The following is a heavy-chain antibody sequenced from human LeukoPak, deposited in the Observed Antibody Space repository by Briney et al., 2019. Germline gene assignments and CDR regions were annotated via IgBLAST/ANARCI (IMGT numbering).Heavy chain of an antibody. V-gene: IGHV6-1*01. CDR1: GDSVSSNSAA. CDR2: TYYRSKWYN. D-gene: IGHD6-13*01. CDR3: ARETPSLYSSSWYRFYYYGMDV. J-gene: IGHJ6*02. Sequence: SQTLSLTCAISGDSVSSNSAAWNWIRQSPSRGLEWLGRTYYRSKWYNDYAVSVKSRITINPDTSKNQFSLQLNSVTPEDTAVYYCARETPSLYSSSWYRFYYYGMDVWGQGTTVTVSS.